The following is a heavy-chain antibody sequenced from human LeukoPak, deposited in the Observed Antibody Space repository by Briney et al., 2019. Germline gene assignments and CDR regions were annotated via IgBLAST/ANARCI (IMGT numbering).Heavy chain of an antibody. J-gene: IGHJ5*02. D-gene: IGHD3-3*01. Sequence: TLSLTCTVSGYSISSGYFWGWIRQPAGKGLEWIGRIYTSGSTNYNPSLKSRVTISVDTSKNQFSLKLSSVTAADTAVYYCARAGGGNVLRFLEWLCWFDPWGQGTLVTVSS. CDR1: GYSISSGYF. CDR3: ARAGGGNVLRFLEWLCWFDP. V-gene: IGHV4-61*02. CDR2: IYTSGST.